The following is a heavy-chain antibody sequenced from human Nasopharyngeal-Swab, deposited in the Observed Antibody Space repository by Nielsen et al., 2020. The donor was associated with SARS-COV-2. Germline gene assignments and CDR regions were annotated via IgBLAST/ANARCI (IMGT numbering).Heavy chain of an antibody. CDR3: ASGQCINGVCNPTDGLDV. CDR1: GFSITYRF. Sequence: SVKVSCKASGFSITYRFLHWMRQAPGQALEWMGWITPFNGNAKYAQKFQGRVSITRDGSRTTASLGLSSLRPDDTAMYFCASGQCINGVCNPTDGLDVWGQGTSVTVSS. V-gene: IGHV1-45*02. J-gene: IGHJ6*02. CDR2: ITPFNGNA. D-gene: IGHD2-8*01.